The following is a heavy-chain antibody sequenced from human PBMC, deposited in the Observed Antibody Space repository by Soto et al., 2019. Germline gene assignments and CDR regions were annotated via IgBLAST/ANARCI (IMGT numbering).Heavy chain of an antibody. CDR2: LIGSGGDT. J-gene: IGHJ5*01. CDR1: GFTFNNYG. D-gene: IGHD2-2*01. CDR3: AKDMDLFLGVVPAATGSFDF. V-gene: IGHV3-23*01. Sequence: EVQLLESGGGVVQPGGSLRLSCAASGFTFNNYGMSWVRLAPGQGLEWASGLIGSGGDTYYADSVKGRFTITRDTSKETVLVEMTSLRAEDAAIYYCAKDMDLFLGVVPAATGSFDFWGRGTLVTVSS.